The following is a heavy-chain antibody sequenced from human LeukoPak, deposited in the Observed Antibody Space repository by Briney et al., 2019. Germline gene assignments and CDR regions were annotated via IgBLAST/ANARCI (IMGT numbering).Heavy chain of an antibody. CDR2: ITAVFRSV. D-gene: IGHD3-10*01. V-gene: IGHV1-69*13. J-gene: IGHJ6*02. Sequence: ASVKVSCKTSGGTFNSYAISWVRQAPGQGLEWMGGITAVFRSVNYAQRFQGRVTITADEFMRTVYMELSSLRSEDTAVYYCAILWFGEPDLSWVDSYYYYGMDVWGQGTTVTVSS. CDR1: GGTFNSYA. CDR3: AILWFGEPDLSWVDSYYYYGMDV.